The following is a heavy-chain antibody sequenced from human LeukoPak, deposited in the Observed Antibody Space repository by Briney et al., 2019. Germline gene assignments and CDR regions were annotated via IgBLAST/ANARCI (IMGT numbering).Heavy chain of an antibody. D-gene: IGHD3-22*01. CDR2: ISSSSSYI. J-gene: IGHJ4*02. V-gene: IGHV3-21*01. CDR3: ARPYYDSSGYNDY. Sequence: GGSLRLSCAASGFTFSSYSMNWVCQAPGKGLEWVSSISSSSSYIYYAGSVKGRFTISRDNAKNSLYLQMNSLRAEDTAVYYCARPYYDSSGYNDYWGQGTLVTVSS. CDR1: GFTFSSYS.